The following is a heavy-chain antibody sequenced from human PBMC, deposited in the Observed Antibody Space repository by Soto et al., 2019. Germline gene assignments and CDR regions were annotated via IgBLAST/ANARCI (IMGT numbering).Heavy chain of an antibody. D-gene: IGHD3-22*01. J-gene: IGHJ5*02. CDR2: IIPIFGTA. CDR3: ARDSYHYYSSRYHSLFAL. V-gene: IGHV1-69*13. Sequence: SVKVSCKASRGTFSSYAISWVRQAPGQGLEWMGGIIPIFGTANYAQKFQGRVTITADESTSTAYMELSSLRSEDTAVYYCARDSYHYYSSRYHSLFALWGQGTPVTVSS. CDR1: RGTFSSYA.